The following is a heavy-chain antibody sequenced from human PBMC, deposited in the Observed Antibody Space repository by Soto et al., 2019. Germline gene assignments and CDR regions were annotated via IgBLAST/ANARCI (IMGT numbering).Heavy chain of an antibody. Sequence: ASVKVSCKASGYTFTSYGISWVRQAPGQGLEWMGRIIPILGIANYAQKFQGRVTITADKSTSTAYMELSSLRSEDTAVYYCARGYSSPGAFDIWGQGTMVTVSS. J-gene: IGHJ3*02. V-gene: IGHV1-69*04. CDR2: IIPILGIA. CDR1: GYTFTSYG. CDR3: ARGYSSPGAFDI. D-gene: IGHD6-19*01.